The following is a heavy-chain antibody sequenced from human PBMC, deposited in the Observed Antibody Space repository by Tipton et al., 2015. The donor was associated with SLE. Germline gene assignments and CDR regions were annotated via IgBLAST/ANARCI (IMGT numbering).Heavy chain of an antibody. D-gene: IGHD3-10*01. J-gene: IGHJ4*02. CDR2: IKSKTDGGTT. V-gene: IGHV3-15*01. CDR1: GFTFNNAW. Sequence: QLVQSGGGLVKPGGSLRLSRAASGFTFNNAWMSWVRQTPRKGLEWVGLIKSKTDGGTTDYAAPVKGRFTISRDDSKNTVYLQMNSLKTEDTAVYYCTTGFGTVIAYWGQGTLVTVSS. CDR3: TTGFGTVIAY.